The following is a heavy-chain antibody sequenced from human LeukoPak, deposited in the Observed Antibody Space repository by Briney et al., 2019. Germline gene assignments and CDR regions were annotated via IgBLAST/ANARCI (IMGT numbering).Heavy chain of an antibody. CDR2: IYTSGST. J-gene: IGHJ5*02. CDR3: AREPLGYCSGGSCYIDP. V-gene: IGHV4-4*07. CDR1: GGSISRYY. D-gene: IGHD2-15*01. Sequence: PSETLSLTCTVSGGSISRYYWSWIRQPAGKGLEWIGRIYTSGSTNYNPSLKSRVTMSVDTSKNQFSLRLSSVTAADTAVYYCAREPLGYCSGGSCYIDPWGQGTLVTVSS.